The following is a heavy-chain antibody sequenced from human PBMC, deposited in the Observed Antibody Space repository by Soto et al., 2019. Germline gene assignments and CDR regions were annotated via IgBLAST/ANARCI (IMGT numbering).Heavy chain of an antibody. Sequence: QVQLVESGGGVVQPGRSLRLSCAASGFTFSSYGMHWVRQAPGKGLEWVAVIWYDGSNKYYADSVKGRFTISRDNSKNTLYLQMNSLRAEDTAVYYCARAVAMVRGVITPDYWGQGTLVTVSS. CDR1: GFTFSSYG. D-gene: IGHD3-10*01. CDR2: IWYDGSNK. CDR3: ARAVAMVRGVITPDY. V-gene: IGHV3-33*01. J-gene: IGHJ4*02.